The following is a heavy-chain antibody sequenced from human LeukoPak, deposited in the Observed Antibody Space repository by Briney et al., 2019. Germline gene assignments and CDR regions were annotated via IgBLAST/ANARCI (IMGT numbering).Heavy chain of an antibody. CDR1: GFTFSIYA. CDR2: IYTGGST. Sequence: PGGSLSLSCAASGFTFSIYAMTWVRKAPGKGLEWVSVIYTGGSTYSADSAKGRFTISRDYSENTVYLQMNSLRVEDTAVYYCARGLGTNYGGYCTGGSCPVYWGQGTLVTVSS. V-gene: IGHV3-53*01. CDR3: ARGLGTNYGGYCTGGSCPVY. D-gene: IGHD2-15*01. J-gene: IGHJ4*02.